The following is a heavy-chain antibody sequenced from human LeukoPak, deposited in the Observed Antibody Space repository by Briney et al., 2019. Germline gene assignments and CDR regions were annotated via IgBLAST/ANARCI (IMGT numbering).Heavy chain of an antibody. Sequence: GASVKVSCKASGYTFTSYDINWVRQATGQGLEWVGWMNPNSGNTGYAQKFQGRVTMTRNTSISTAYMELSSLRSEDTAVYYCARGYYDSSGYLHVFYYYYMDVWGKGTTVTISS. D-gene: IGHD3-22*01. CDR3: ARGYYDSSGYLHVFYYYYMDV. CDR2: MNPNSGNT. J-gene: IGHJ6*03. V-gene: IGHV1-8*01. CDR1: GYTFTSYD.